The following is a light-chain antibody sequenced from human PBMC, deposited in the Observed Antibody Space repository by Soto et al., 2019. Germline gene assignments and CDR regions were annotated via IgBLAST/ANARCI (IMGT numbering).Light chain of an antibody. CDR3: QHYSSLYT. Sequence: DIQMTQSPSTLSASVGDRVTITCRASQSISSWLAWYQQKPGKAPKLLIYKTSSLESGVPSRFSGGGSGTEFTLTISSLQTDDSETSYCQHYSSLYTFGQGTKVDIK. V-gene: IGKV1-5*03. J-gene: IGKJ2*01. CDR1: QSISSW. CDR2: KTS.